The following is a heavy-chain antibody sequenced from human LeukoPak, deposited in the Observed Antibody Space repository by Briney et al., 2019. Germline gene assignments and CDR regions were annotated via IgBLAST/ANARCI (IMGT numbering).Heavy chain of an antibody. CDR3: ARDSQDCSASTCYFDY. CDR1: GFTIDDYA. CDR2: ISWDSRSA. Sequence: GGSLRLSCAASGFTIDDYAMHWVRQSPGKGLQWVSFISWDSRSAYYADSVKGRFTISRDNNKKSVFLQMNSLSAEDTAFYYCARDSQDCSASTCYFDYWGQGTLVTVSA. D-gene: IGHD2-15*01. V-gene: IGHV3-43D*03. J-gene: IGHJ4*02.